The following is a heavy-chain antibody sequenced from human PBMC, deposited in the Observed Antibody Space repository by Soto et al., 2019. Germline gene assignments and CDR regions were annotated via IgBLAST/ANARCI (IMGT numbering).Heavy chain of an antibody. D-gene: IGHD6-25*01. Sequence: EVQLVESGGGLVKPGESLRLSCAASGFTFNNAWMNWVRQAPGKGLEWVGRIKSKTDGGTTNYAAPVKDRFTIPRDDSQITLYLQMNSLKTEDTAVYYCTTDLGGGRRGQRLYWGQGTLVTVSS. V-gene: IGHV3-15*07. J-gene: IGHJ4*02. CDR1: GFTFNNAW. CDR3: TTDLGGGRRGQRLY. CDR2: IKSKTDGGTT.